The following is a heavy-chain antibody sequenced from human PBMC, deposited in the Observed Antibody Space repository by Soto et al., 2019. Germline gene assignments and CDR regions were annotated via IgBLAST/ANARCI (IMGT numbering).Heavy chain of an antibody. V-gene: IGHV1-8*01. J-gene: IGHJ3*02. CDR2: INPNSGNT. D-gene: IGHD1-26*01. Sequence: QVQLVQSGAEVKKPGASVKVSCKTSGYTFTSYDINWVRQATGQGLEWMGWINPNSGNTAYAKKCQRRVTRTRNTSISTAYMELSSLRSEDTAVYYCARERSSGAFDIWGQGTRVTVSS. CDR1: GYTFTSYD. CDR3: ARERSSGAFDI.